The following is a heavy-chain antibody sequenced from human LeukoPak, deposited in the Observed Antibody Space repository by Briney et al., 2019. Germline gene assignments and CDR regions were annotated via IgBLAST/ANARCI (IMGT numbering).Heavy chain of an antibody. CDR2: IKQDGSEK. V-gene: IGHV3-7*01. D-gene: IGHD3-16*01. Sequence: AGGSLRLSCAASGFTFSSFWMSWVRQAPGKGLEWVANIKQDGSEKYYVDSVKGRLTISRDNAKNSLYLQMNSLRAEDTAVYYCARDGGTNWFDPWGQGTLVTVSS. J-gene: IGHJ5*02. CDR3: ARDGGTNWFDP. CDR1: GFTFSSFW.